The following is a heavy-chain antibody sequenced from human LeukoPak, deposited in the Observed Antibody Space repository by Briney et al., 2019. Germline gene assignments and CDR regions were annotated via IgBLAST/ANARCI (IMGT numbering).Heavy chain of an antibody. CDR3: AREPGTYYDFWSGYTSRDAGDY. CDR2: INPNSGGT. V-gene: IGHV1-2*06. J-gene: IGHJ4*02. D-gene: IGHD3-3*01. CDR1: GYTFTGYY. Sequence: GASVKVSCKASGYTFTGYYMHWVRQAPGQGLEWMGRINPNSGGTNYAQKCQGRVTMTRDTSISTAYMELSRLRSDDTAVYYCAREPGTYYDFWSGYTSRDAGDYWGQGTLVTVSS.